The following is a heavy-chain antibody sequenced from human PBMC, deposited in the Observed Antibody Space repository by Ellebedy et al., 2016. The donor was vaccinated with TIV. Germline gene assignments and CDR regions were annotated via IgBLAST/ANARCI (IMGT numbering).Heavy chain of an antibody. Sequence: MPSETLSLTCAVYGASLGGYYWSWIRQPPGKGLEWIGYIYYSGSTNYNPSLTSRVTISVDTSKNQFSLKLSSVTAADTAVYYCARHGGYYDSSGYYFSGYYYGMDVWGQGTTVTVSS. D-gene: IGHD3-22*01. V-gene: IGHV4-59*08. J-gene: IGHJ6*02. CDR1: GASLGGYY. CDR3: ARHGGYYDSSGYYFSGYYYGMDV. CDR2: IYYSGST.